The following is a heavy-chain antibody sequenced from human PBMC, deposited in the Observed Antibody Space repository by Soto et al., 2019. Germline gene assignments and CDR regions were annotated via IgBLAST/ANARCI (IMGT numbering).Heavy chain of an antibody. J-gene: IGHJ4*02. CDR3: AKAGYYDSSGYYELDY. V-gene: IGHV3-33*06. Sequence: GGSLRLSCAASGFTFSAYGIHWVRQAPGKGLEWVAVIWFDGSDKYFAESVKGRFTISRDNSKNTLYLQMNSLRAEDTAVYYCAKAGYYDSSGYYELDYWGQGTLVTVSS. CDR2: IWFDGSDK. CDR1: GFTFSAYG. D-gene: IGHD3-22*01.